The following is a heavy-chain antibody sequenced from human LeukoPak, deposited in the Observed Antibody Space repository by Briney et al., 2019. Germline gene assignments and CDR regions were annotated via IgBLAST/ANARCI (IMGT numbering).Heavy chain of an antibody. CDR1: GGSICSGVDY. CDR3: ARDRNYGGNSGFDY. J-gene: IGHJ4*02. D-gene: IGHD4-23*01. V-gene: IGHV4-31*03. Sequence: SETLSLTCTVSGGSICSGVDYWSWIRQHPGKGLEWIGYIYYSGSTYYNPSLKSRVTISLDTSNNQFSLKLTSVTAADPAVYYCARDRNYGGNSGFDYWGQGTLVTVSS. CDR2: IYYSGST.